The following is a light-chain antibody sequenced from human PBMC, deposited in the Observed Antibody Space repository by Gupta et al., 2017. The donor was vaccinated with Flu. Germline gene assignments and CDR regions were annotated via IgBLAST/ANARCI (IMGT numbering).Light chain of an antibody. Sequence: SALTQPASVSGSPGQSITISCTGTSSDVGGFNYVSWYQQHPGKAPQLIIYEVSNRPSGISDRFSGSKSGNTASLTISGVQNEDEADYYCSADRDCSTYVFGGGTKVTVL. J-gene: IGLJ1*01. CDR1: SSDVGGFNY. CDR3: SADRDCSTYV. V-gene: IGLV2-14*01. CDR2: EVS.